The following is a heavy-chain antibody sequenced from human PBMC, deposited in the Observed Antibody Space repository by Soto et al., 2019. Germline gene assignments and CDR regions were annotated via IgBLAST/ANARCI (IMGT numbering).Heavy chain of an antibody. J-gene: IGHJ5*02. D-gene: IGHD5-12*01. CDR1: GFTFSSYA. Sequence: GGSLRLSCAASGFTFSSYAMSWVRQAPGKGLEWVSGISVTGDTTYYADSVKGRFTISRDNSKNTLYLQMNSLRADDTAVYYCATLAIPCNWFDPWGQGTLVTVSS. CDR2: ISVTGDTT. CDR3: ATLAIPCNWFDP. V-gene: IGHV3-23*01.